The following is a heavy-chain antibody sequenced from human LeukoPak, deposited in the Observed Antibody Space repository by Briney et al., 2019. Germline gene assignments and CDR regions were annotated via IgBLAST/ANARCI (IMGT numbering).Heavy chain of an antibody. CDR1: GVSISTYH. Sequence: SETLSLTCAVSGVSISTYHWTWIRQPPGEGLEWIGHIYNSGSTNYNPSLRGRVTISLDTSKNQFSLKLSSVTAADTAVYYCARGVSPKVVIAFDIWGQGTMVTVSS. D-gene: IGHD4-23*01. CDR2: IYNSGST. CDR3: ARGVSPKVVIAFDI. V-gene: IGHV4-59*12. J-gene: IGHJ3*02.